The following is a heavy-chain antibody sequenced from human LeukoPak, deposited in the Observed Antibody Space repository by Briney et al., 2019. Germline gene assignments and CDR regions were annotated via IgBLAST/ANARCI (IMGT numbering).Heavy chain of an antibody. CDR1: GASITSYY. Sequence: SETLSLTCTVSGASITSYYWSWIRRPPGKGLEWIGYIYYRGSANYNPSLKSRVTISLDTSKNQFSLNLNSVTAADSALYFCASSLDASGWYFGVYWGQGTLVTVSS. D-gene: IGHD6-19*01. CDR2: IYYRGSA. V-gene: IGHV4-59*01. J-gene: IGHJ4*02. CDR3: ASSLDASGWYFGVY.